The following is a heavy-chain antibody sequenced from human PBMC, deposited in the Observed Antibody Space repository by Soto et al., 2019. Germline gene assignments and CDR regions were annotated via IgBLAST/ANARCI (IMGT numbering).Heavy chain of an antibody. V-gene: IGHV3-64D*06. CDR2: ISTNGGST. J-gene: IGHJ4*02. CDR3: VKGEYYYDGSGYYPFDY. CDR1: GFTFSTYW. D-gene: IGHD3-22*01. Sequence: PGGFLRLSCAASGFTFSTYWMSWVRQAPGKGLEYVSSISTNGGSTHYADSVEGRFTISRDNSKNTQYLQMSSLRADDTAVYYCVKGEYYYDGSGYYPFDYWGRGTLVTVSS.